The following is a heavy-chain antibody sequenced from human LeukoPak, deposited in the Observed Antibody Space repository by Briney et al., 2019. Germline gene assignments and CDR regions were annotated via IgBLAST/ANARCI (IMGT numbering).Heavy chain of an antibody. V-gene: IGHV4-59*01. CDR2: VYYSGST. CDR3: ARDPKGYSSGWYHGMDV. J-gene: IGHJ6*02. Sequence: MSSDALSLTCTVSGGSISSYYWSWIRQPPGKGLEWIGYVYYSGSTNYNPSLKSRVTISVDTSKNQFSLKLRSVTAADTAVYYCARDPKGYSSGWYHGMDVWGQGTAVTV. D-gene: IGHD6-19*01. CDR1: GGSISSYY.